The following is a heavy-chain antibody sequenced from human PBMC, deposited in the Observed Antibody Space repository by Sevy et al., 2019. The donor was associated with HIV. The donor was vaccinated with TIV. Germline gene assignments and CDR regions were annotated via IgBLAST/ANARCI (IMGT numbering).Heavy chain of an antibody. CDR3: AKDSLRFDVYYGSGSGGLDAFDI. CDR1: GFTFSSYG. J-gene: IGHJ3*02. CDR2: IWYDGSNK. Sequence: GGSLRLSCAASGFTFSSYGMHWVRQAPGKGLEWVAVIWYDGSNKYYADSVKGRFTISRDNSKKTLYLQMNSLRAEDTAVYYCAKDSLRFDVYYGSGSGGLDAFDIWGQGTMVTVSS. V-gene: IGHV3-33*06. D-gene: IGHD3-10*01.